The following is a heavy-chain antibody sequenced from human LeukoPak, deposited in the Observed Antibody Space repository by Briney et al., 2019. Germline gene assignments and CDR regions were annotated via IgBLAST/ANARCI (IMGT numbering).Heavy chain of an antibody. CDR3: ARGNYVSAYYYYMDV. Sequence: GGSLRLSCAASGFTFSSYGMHWVRQAPGKGLEWVAVIWYDGSNKYYADSVKGRFTISRDNSKNTLYLQMNNLRAEDTAVYYCARGNYVSAYYYYMDVWGRGTTVTVSS. CDR1: GFTFSSYG. V-gene: IGHV3-33*01. CDR2: IWYDGSNK. D-gene: IGHD3-16*01. J-gene: IGHJ6*03.